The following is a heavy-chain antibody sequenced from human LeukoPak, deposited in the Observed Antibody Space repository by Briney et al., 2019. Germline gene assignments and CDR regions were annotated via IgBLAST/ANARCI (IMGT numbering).Heavy chain of an antibody. D-gene: IGHD3-9*01. CDR1: GCTFSSYA. J-gene: IGHJ6*04. CDR2: INAGNGNT. V-gene: IGHV1-3*01. CDR3: ATGGPLRYFDWLLPVYYYGMDV. Sequence: RVASVKVSCKASGCTFSSYAMHRVRQAPGQRLEWMGWINAGNGNTKYSQKFQGRVTITRDTSASTAYMELSSLRSEDTAVYYCATGGPLRYFDWLLPVYYYGMDVWGKGTTVTVSS.